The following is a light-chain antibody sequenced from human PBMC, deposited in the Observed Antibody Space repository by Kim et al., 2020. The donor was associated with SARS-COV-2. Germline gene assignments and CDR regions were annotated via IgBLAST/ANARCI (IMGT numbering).Light chain of an antibody. CDR3: QQYDSLPRYT. CDR2: RAS. CDR1: QDIGNF. Sequence: DIQMTQSPSSLTASIGDRVTITCQASQDIGNFLNWYQQKPGKAPNLLIYRASNLQAGVPSRFSGSGSGTDFTFTISSLQPEDIATYYCQQYDSLPRYTFGPGTKVDIK. V-gene: IGKV1-33*01. J-gene: IGKJ2*01.